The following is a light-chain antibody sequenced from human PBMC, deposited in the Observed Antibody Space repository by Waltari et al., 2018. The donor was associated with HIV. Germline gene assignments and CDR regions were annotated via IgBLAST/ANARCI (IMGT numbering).Light chain of an antibody. Sequence: SFVLTQPPSVSVAPGQTARISCGGNNIGSKNVHWYQQKPGQAPVVVVHDYTDRPSGVPERFSGSNSGNTATLTISRVEVGDDADYHCQVWDTSSDHVIFGGGTKLTVL. J-gene: IGLJ2*01. CDR3: QVWDTSSDHVI. CDR1: NIGSKN. CDR2: DYT. V-gene: IGLV3-21*02.